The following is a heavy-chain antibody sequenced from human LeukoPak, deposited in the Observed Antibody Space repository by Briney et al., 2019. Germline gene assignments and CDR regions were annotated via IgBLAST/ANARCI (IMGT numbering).Heavy chain of an antibody. CDR1: GYSFTSYW. Sequence: GESLKISCKGSGYSFTSYWIGWVRQMPGKGLEWMGIIYPGDSDTRYSPSFQGQVTISADKSISTAYLQWSSLKASDTAMYYCARQGYSSSRRNDPFDPWGQGTLVTVSS. J-gene: IGHJ5*02. D-gene: IGHD6-13*01. V-gene: IGHV5-51*01. CDR3: ARQGYSSSRRNDPFDP. CDR2: IYPGDSDT.